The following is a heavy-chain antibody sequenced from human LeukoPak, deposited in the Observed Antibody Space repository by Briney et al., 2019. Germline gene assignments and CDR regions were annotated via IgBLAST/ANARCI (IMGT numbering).Heavy chain of an antibody. J-gene: IGHJ3*02. CDR1: GFTFSRDG. CDR3: ARVVPAAMMPGDAFDI. Sequence: GGSRRLSWAASGFTFSRDGTGWVRQAPGKRLEWVAVVWYDGSNKYYADSVKGRFTISRDHSKNTLYLQMNSLRAEDTAVYYCARVVPAAMMPGDAFDIWGQGTMVTVSS. D-gene: IGHD2-2*01. V-gene: IGHV3-33*07. CDR2: VWYDGSNK.